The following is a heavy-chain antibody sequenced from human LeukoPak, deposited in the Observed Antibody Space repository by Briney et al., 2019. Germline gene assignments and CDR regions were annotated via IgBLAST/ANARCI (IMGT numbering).Heavy chain of an antibody. V-gene: IGHV3-23*01. Sequence: GGSLRLSCAASGFTFSSYAMSWVRQAPGKGLAWVSAISGSGGSTYYADSVKGRFTISRDNSKNTLYLQMNSLRAEDTAVYYCAKDPKTYYYDSSGSSDWGQGALVTVSS. CDR1: GFTFSSYA. D-gene: IGHD3-22*01. CDR2: ISGSGGST. J-gene: IGHJ4*02. CDR3: AKDPKTYYYDSSGSSD.